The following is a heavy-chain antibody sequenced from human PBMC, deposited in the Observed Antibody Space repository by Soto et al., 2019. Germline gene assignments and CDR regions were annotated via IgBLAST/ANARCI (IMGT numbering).Heavy chain of an antibody. CDR3: AREKRVAVAGTRWDYYYGLDV. D-gene: IGHD6-19*01. J-gene: IGHJ6*02. Sequence: EVQLVESGGGLVQPGGSLRLSCAASGFTFSSYSMNWVRQAPGKGLEWVSYISSSSSTIYYADSVKGRFTISRDNAKKSMYLQMNSLRDEDTAVYYCAREKRVAVAGTRWDYYYGLDVWGQGTTVTVS. V-gene: IGHV3-48*02. CDR1: GFTFSSYS. CDR2: ISSSSSTI.